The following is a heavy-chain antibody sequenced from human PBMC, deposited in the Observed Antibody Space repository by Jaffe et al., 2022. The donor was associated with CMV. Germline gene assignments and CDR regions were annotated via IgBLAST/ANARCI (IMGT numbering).Heavy chain of an antibody. V-gene: IGHV3-30*18. Sequence: QVQLVESGGGVVQPGRSLRLSCAASGFTFSSYGMHWVRQAPGKGLEWVAVISYDGSNKYYADSVKGRFTISRDNSKNTLYLQMNSLRAEDTAVYYCAKDEDWSGYDFWSGYSYGMDVWGQGTTVTVSS. J-gene: IGHJ6*02. CDR2: ISYDGSNK. CDR1: GFTFSSYG. D-gene: IGHD3-3*01. CDR3: AKDEDWSGYDFWSGYSYGMDV.